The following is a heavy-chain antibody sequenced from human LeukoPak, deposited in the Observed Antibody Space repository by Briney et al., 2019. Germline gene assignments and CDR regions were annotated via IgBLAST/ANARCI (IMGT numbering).Heavy chain of an antibody. CDR2: IYYSGST. CDR3: ARPSGVTMVRGVNDVAFDI. Sequence: SETLSLTCTVSGGSISSSSYYWSWIRQPPGRGLEWIGYIYYSGSTNYNPSLKSRVTISVDTSKNQFSLKLSSVTAADTAVYYCARPSGVTMVRGVNDVAFDIWGQGTMVTVSS. D-gene: IGHD3-10*01. J-gene: IGHJ3*02. V-gene: IGHV4-61*05. CDR1: GGSISSSSYY.